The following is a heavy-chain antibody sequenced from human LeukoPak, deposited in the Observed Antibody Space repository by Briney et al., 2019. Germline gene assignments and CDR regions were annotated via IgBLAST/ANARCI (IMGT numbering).Heavy chain of an antibody. J-gene: IGHJ4*02. CDR3: ATTSSSRPTAGDYFDY. D-gene: IGHD6-6*01. CDR1: GGTFSSYA. Sequence: SVKVSCKASGGTFSSYAISWVRQAPGQGLEWMGRIIPILGIANYAQKFQGRVTITADKSTSTAYMELSSLRSEDTAVYYCATTSSSRPTAGDYFDYWGQGTLVTVSS. V-gene: IGHV1-69*04. CDR2: IIPILGIA.